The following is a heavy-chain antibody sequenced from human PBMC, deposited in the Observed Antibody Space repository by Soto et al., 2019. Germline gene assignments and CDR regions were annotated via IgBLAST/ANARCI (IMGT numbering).Heavy chain of an antibody. V-gene: IGHV3-21*01. CDR3: ARDITLHAFDI. D-gene: IGHD1-20*01. CDR1: GFTFSSYS. CDR2: ISSSSSYI. J-gene: IGHJ3*02. Sequence: GGSLRLSCAASGFTFSSYSMNWVRQAPGKGLEWVSSISSSSSYIYYADSVKGRFTISRDNAKNSLYLQMNSLRAEDTAVYYCARDITLHAFDIWGQGTMVTISS.